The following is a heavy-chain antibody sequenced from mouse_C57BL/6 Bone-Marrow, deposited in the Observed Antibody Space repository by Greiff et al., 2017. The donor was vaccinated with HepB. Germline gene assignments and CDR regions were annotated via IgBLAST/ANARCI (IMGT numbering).Heavy chain of an antibody. V-gene: IGHV5-9-1*02. CDR3: TGVEDYDYDRFAY. Sequence: EVHLVESGEGLVKPGGSLKLSCAASGFTFSSYAMSWVRQTPEKRLEWVAYISSGGDYIYYADNVKGRFTISRDNARNTLYLQMSSLKSEDTAVYYCTGVEDYDYDRFAYWGQGTLVTVSA. J-gene: IGHJ3*01. D-gene: IGHD2-4*01. CDR1: GFTFSSYA. CDR2: ISSGGDYI.